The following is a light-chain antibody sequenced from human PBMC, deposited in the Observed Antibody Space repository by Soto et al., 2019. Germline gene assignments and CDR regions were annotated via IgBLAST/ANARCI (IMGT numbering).Light chain of an antibody. Sequence: QSVLTQPASVSGSPGQSSTISCTGTSSDVGGYNYVSWYQQHPGKAPKLMIYDVSNRPSGVSNRFSGSKSGNTASLTISGLQAEDEADYSCSSYTSSSTGVFGSGTKVTV. J-gene: IGLJ1*01. CDR3: SSYTSSSTGV. V-gene: IGLV2-14*01. CDR2: DVS. CDR1: SSDVGGYNY.